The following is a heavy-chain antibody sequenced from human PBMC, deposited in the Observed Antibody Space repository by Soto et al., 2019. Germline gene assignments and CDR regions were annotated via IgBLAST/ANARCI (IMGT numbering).Heavy chain of an antibody. Sequence: GSLRLSCAASGFTFNNYAMSWVRQAPGKGLEWVSAISGNGISTYYADSVRGRFTISRDNSENTLFLQMNRLRADDTAVYYCTRHAISMVRGTDNWFDPWGQGTLVTVSS. J-gene: IGHJ5*02. CDR2: ISGNGIST. D-gene: IGHD3-10*01. CDR1: GFTFNNYA. CDR3: TRHAISMVRGTDNWFDP. V-gene: IGHV3-23*01.